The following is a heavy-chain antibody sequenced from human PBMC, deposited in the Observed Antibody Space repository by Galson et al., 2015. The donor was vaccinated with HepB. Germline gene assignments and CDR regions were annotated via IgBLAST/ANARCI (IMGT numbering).Heavy chain of an antibody. Sequence: VKVSCKVSGYRFTDFLIHWVQQAPGKGLEWVGRIDPEDADTMYAEKFQGRVTITADTSANTAYMELRSLTSEDTAVYFCAKGEDPNLYADYRFDPWGQGTLVTVSS. CDR2: IDPEDADT. CDR1: GYRFTDFL. J-gene: IGHJ5*02. D-gene: IGHD4-17*01. CDR3: AKGEDPNLYADYRFDP. V-gene: IGHV1-69-2*01.